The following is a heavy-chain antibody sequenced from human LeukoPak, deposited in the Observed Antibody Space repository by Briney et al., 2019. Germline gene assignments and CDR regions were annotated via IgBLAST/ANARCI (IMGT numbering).Heavy chain of an antibody. CDR3: ARDPQGGYCTNGVCFNYFDY. CDR1: GFTFDDYG. J-gene: IGHJ4*02. V-gene: IGHV3-20*04. Sequence: GGSLRLSCAASGFTFDDYGMSWVRQAPGKGLECVSGINWNGGSTGYADSVKGRFTISRDNAKNSLYLQMNSLRAEDTALYYCARDPQGGYCTNGVCFNYFDYWGQGTLVTVSS. D-gene: IGHD2-8*01. CDR2: INWNGGST.